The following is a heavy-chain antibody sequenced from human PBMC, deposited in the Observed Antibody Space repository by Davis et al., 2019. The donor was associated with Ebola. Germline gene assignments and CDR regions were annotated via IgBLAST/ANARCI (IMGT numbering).Heavy chain of an antibody. V-gene: IGHV1-8*02. J-gene: IGHJ6*03. D-gene: IGHD2-2*01. CDR1: GYTFTGYY. CDR2: MNPNSGNT. Sequence: ASVKVSCKASGYTFTGYYMHWVRQATGQGLEWMGWMNPNSGNTGYAQKFQGRVTMTRNTSISTAYMELSRLRSDDTAVYYCARDLGSSALKGYYYYYMDVWGKGTTVTVSS. CDR3: ARDLGSSALKGYYYYYMDV.